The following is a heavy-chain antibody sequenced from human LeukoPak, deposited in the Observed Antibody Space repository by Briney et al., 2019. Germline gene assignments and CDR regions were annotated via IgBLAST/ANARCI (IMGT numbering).Heavy chain of an antibody. Sequence: ASVKVSCKASGYTFTSYAMHWVRQAPGQRLEWMGWINAGNGNTKYSQKFQGRVTITADESTSTAYMELSSLRSEDTAVYYCAAATNDYGDYGVDYWGQGTLVTVSS. V-gene: IGHV1-3*01. CDR1: GYTFTSYA. J-gene: IGHJ4*02. CDR3: AAATNDYGDYGVDY. D-gene: IGHD4-17*01. CDR2: INAGNGNT.